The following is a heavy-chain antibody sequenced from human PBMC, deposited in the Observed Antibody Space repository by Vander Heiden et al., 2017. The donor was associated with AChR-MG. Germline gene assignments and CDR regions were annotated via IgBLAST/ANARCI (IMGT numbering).Heavy chain of an antibody. J-gene: IGHJ6*02. D-gene: IGHD3-3*01. CDR2: ISYDGSNK. V-gene: IGHV3-30*18. CDR3: AKDRAYYDFWSTTYYYYGMDV. CDR1: GFTFSRYG. Sequence: QVQLVESGGGVVQPGRSLRLSCAASGFTFSRYGMHWVRQAPGKGLEWVAVISYDGSNKYYADSVKGRFTISRDNSKNTLYLQMNSLRAEDTAVYYCAKDRAYYDFWSTTYYYYGMDVWGQGTTVTVSS.